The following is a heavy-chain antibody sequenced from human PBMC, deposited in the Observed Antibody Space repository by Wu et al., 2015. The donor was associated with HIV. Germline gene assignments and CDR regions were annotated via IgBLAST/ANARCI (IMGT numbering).Heavy chain of an antibody. Sequence: QVRLVQSGAEVKKPGSSVKVSCKASGGTFSSFALSWVRQAPGQGLEWVGGIIPLLIHHSPHRKFRDRVTITADESTSTGYMELNSLTYEDTAVYYCARVAGSSWYREFDMWGQGTMVTVSS. CDR1: GGTFSSFA. V-gene: IGHV1-69*12. CDR2: IIPLLIH. J-gene: IGHJ3*02. D-gene: IGHD6-13*01. CDR3: ARVAGSSWYREFDM.